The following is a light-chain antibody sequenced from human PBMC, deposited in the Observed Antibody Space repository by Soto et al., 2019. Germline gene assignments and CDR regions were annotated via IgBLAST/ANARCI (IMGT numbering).Light chain of an antibody. CDR1: QSIQNY. V-gene: IGKV1-27*01. J-gene: IGKJ3*01. Sequence: DIQMNQSPSSLYASVGDRVTITCRATQSIQNYLAWYQQRPGQVPMLLIYHASTLQSGVPSRFGGSGSGADFTLTISSLQPEDVATYYCQNYYSAVFTFGPGTKVDI. CDR2: HAS. CDR3: QNYYSAVFT.